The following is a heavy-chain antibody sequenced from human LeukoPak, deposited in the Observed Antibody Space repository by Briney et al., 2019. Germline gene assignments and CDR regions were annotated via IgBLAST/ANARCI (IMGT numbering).Heavy chain of an antibody. CDR3: VRAAAGTTSDY. J-gene: IGHJ4*02. Sequence: PSETLSLTCAVSGYSISSGYYWGLIRPPPGKGLEWIGSIYHSGSTYYNPSLKSRVTISVDTSKNQFSLKLSSVTAADTAVYYCVRAAAGTTSDYWGQGTLVTVSS. CDR1: GYSISSGYY. CDR2: IYHSGST. D-gene: IGHD6-13*01. V-gene: IGHV4-38-2*01.